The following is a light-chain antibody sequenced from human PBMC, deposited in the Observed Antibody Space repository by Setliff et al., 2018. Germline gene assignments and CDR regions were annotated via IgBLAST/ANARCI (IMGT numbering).Light chain of an antibody. V-gene: IGLV2-14*01. CDR1: SSDVGAFKY. J-gene: IGLJ1*01. CDR2: EVN. CDR3: YSYTITSTLL. Sequence: QSALTQPASVSGSPGQSITISCTGTSSDVGAFKYVSWYQQHPGKAPKLMIYEVNNRPSGVSNRFSGSKSGNTASPTISGLQGEDEADYYCYSYTITSTLLFGTGTKVTVL.